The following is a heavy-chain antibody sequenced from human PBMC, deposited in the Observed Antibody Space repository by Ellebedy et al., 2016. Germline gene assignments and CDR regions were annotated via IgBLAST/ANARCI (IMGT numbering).Heavy chain of an antibody. CDR2: IYYSGSAHYNNDNT. J-gene: IGHJ5*02. D-gene: IGHD3-22*01. Sequence: SETLSLTXSVFGGSISSRNYFWGWVRQPPGKALEWIGSIYYSGSAHYNNDNTYYNPSLKSRVTISVDTSKKEFSLKLNSVTAADTAVYYCARGLYFDSSGYHYWFDPWGQGTLVSVSS. V-gene: IGHV4-39*07. CDR1: GGSISSRNYF. CDR3: ARGLYFDSSGYHYWFDP.